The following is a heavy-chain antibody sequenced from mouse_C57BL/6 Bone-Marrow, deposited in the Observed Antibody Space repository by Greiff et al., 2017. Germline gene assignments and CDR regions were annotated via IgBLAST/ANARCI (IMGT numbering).Heavy chain of an antibody. Sequence: VRLVESGPGLVAPSPSLSITCTVSGFSLTSYGVSWVRQPPGKGLEWLGVIWGDGSTNYHSALISRLSISKDISKSQVFLKLNSLQTDDTATYYSANTDNYYGYALDYWGQGTSVTVSS. D-gene: IGHD2-1*01. V-gene: IGHV2-3*01. J-gene: IGHJ4*01. CDR2: IWGDGST. CDR3: ANTDNYYGYALDY. CDR1: GFSLTSYG.